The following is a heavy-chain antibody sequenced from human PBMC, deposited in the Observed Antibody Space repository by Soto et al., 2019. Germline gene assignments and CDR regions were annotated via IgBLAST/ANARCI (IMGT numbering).Heavy chain of an antibody. J-gene: IGHJ3*01. V-gene: IGHV3-33*01. CDR3: ARDFSRGMVTDAGDAFDL. CDR1: GFTFRSYG. Sequence: QVQLVESGGGVVQPGRSLRLSCVASGFTFRSYGMHWVRQAPGKGLEWVAGIWDDGSKIYYEESVKGRFTISRDGSRNTVYLKMNNVRAEDTAVYFCARDFSRGMVTDAGDAFDLWGQGTMVTVSS. CDR2: IWDDGSKI. D-gene: IGHD2-21*02.